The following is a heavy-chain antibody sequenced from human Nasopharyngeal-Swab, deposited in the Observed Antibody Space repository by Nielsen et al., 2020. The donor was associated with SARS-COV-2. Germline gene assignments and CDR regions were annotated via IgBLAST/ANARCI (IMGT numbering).Heavy chain of an antibody. CDR2: ISSSSSYI. CDR1: GFTFSSYS. J-gene: IGHJ3*02. D-gene: IGHD1-26*01. Sequence: GESLKISCAASGFTFSSYSMNWVRQAPGKGLEWVSSISSSSSYIYYADSVKGRFTISRDNAKNSLYLQMNSLRAEDTAVYYCARDAGDGSYYASFDIWGQGTMVTVSS. V-gene: IGHV3-21*01. CDR3: ARDAGDGSYYASFDI.